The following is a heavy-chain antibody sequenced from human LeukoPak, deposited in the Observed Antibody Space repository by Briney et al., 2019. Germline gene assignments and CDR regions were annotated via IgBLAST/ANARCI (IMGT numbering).Heavy chain of an antibody. V-gene: IGHV1-18*01. CDR3: AREKCSSTSCYGDY. Sequence: ASVKVSCKGSGYTFTSYGISWVRLAQGQGLGWMGWISAYNGNTNYAQKLQGRVTMTTDTSTSTAYMELRSLRSDDTAVYYCAREKCSSTSCYGDYWGQGTLVTVSS. D-gene: IGHD2-2*01. CDR2: ISAYNGNT. CDR1: GYTFTSYG. J-gene: IGHJ4*02.